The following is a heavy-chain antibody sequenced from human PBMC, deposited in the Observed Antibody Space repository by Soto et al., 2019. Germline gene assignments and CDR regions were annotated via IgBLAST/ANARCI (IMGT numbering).Heavy chain of an antibody. CDR1: GFSLSTSGVG. Sequence: QITLKESGPTLVKPTQTLTLTCTFSGFSLSTSGVGVGWIRQPPGKALEWLALIYWDEDKRYSPSLKSRLTITKDTSKNQVVLTMTNMDPVDTATYYCAHTLWFGEPYYFDYWGQGTLVTVSS. CDR3: AHTLWFGEPYYFDY. D-gene: IGHD3-10*01. V-gene: IGHV2-5*02. J-gene: IGHJ4*02. CDR2: IYWDEDK.